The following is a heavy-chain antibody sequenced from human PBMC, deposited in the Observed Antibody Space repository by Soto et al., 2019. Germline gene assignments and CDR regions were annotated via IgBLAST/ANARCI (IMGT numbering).Heavy chain of an antibody. D-gene: IGHD3-16*01. CDR1: GGSFRGYF. J-gene: IGHJ4*02. Sequence: SETLSLTCAVSGGSFRGYFWSWIRQSPDKGLEWIGEINDSGSTYYNPSFKSRLTISVDTSKSQLSLTLTSVTAADSAVYYCQGGDFWGQGTRVTVSS. CDR3: QGGDF. V-gene: IGHV4-34*01. CDR2: INDSGST.